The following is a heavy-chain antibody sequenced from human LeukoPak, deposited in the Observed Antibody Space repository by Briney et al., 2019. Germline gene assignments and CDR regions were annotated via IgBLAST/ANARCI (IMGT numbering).Heavy chain of an antibody. CDR1: CGPFSGYY. J-gene: IGHJ4*02. V-gene: IGHV4-34*01. CDR2: INHSGST. D-gene: IGHD6-19*01. CDR3: ARGRSGIAVAGTRGRYFDF. Sequence: SETLSLPSAVYCGPFSGYYWRWIRPPPGKGLEWIGEINHSGSTNYNPSVKSRVTISVDTSNNQSSLKLGSVTAADTAVYYCARGRSGIAVAGTRGRYFDFGGEGTLVTVPS.